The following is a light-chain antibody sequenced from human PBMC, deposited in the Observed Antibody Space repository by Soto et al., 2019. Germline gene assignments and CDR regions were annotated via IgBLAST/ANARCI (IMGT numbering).Light chain of an antibody. V-gene: IGLV2-14*01. Sequence: QSALTQPASVSGSPGQSITISCTGTSSDGGGYNYVSWYQQHPGKAPKLMIYKVSNRHSGVSNRFAGSKSGNTASLTISGLQAEDEVDYYCSSYTSSSIDYVFGPGTKLTVL. CDR3: SSYTSSSIDYV. CDR2: KVS. CDR1: SSDGGGYNY. J-gene: IGLJ1*01.